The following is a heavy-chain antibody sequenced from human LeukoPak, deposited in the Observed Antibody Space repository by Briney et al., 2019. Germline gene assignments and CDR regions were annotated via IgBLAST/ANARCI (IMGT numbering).Heavy chain of an antibody. J-gene: IGHJ4*02. CDR2: IDTSGHNT. V-gene: IGHV3-23*01. D-gene: IGHD1-1*01. CDR1: GFTFSSYS. Sequence: HPGGSLRLSCAASGFTFSSYSMNWVRQAPGEGLEWVSTIDTSGHNTYYADSVQGRFTISRDNSKHTLYLQMNSLRVEDTALYYCVRGTTDFDYWGQGTRVIVSS. CDR3: VRGTTDFDY.